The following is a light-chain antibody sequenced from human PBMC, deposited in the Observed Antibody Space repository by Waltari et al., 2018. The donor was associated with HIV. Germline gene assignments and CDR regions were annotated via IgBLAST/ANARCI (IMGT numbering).Light chain of an antibody. V-gene: IGKV3-11*01. CDR3: QQRSNLIT. J-gene: IGKJ5*01. CDR1: QSVSSY. Sequence: EIVLTLSPATLSLSPGERATLSCRASQSVSSYLAWYQQKPGQAPRLLISDASNRATGIPARFSGSGSGTDFTLTISSLEPEDFAVYYCQQRSNLITFGQGTRLEIK. CDR2: DAS.